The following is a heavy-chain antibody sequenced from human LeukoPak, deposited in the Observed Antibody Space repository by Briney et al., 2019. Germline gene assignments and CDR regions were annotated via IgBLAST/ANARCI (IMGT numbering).Heavy chain of an antibody. D-gene: IGHD3-22*01. Sequence: SVTVSCKASGGTFSSYAISWVRQAPGQGLEWMGGIIPIFGTANYAQKFQGRVTITADESTSTAYMELSSLRSEDTAVYYCARNYDSSARSSYYYYYGMDVWGQGTTVTVSS. CDR3: ARNYDSSARSSYYYYYGMDV. V-gene: IGHV1-69*13. CDR2: IIPIFGTA. CDR1: GGTFSSYA. J-gene: IGHJ6*02.